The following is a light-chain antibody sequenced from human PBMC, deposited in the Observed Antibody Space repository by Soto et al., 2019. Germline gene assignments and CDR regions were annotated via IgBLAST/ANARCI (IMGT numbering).Light chain of an antibody. J-gene: IGKJ4*02. CDR1: QDISSD. Sequence: DIHLTQSPSFLSASVGDRVTITCRASQDISSDLAWYQQKPGKAPKVLIYAASTLQSGVPSRFSGSGSGTQFTLTISSLQPEDFATYYCQQLNSFPLTFGGGYEVEIK. V-gene: IGKV1-9*01. CDR2: AAS. CDR3: QQLNSFPLT.